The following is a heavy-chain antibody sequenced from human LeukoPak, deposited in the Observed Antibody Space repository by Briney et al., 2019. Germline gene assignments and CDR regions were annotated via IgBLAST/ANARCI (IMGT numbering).Heavy chain of an antibody. V-gene: IGHV3-48*01. D-gene: IGHD2-21*02. J-gene: IGHJ4*02. Sequence: GGSLRLSCAASEFTFSSYSMNWVRQAPGKGLEWVSYITNSGNSKSYADSVKGRFTISRDNTKNSLYLQMNGLRAEDTAVYYCATSSRPHCGGDCYSGGGSLNFWGQGTLVTVSS. CDR1: EFTFSSYS. CDR2: ITNSGNSK. CDR3: ATSSRPHCGGDCYSGGGSLNF.